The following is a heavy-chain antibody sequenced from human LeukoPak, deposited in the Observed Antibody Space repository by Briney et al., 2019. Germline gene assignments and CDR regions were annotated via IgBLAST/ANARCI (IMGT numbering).Heavy chain of an antibody. CDR2: IYPGDSDT. J-gene: IGHJ2*01. D-gene: IGHD3-22*01. V-gene: IGHV5-51*01. Sequence: GESLKISCKGSGYSFTSYWIGWVRQMPGKGLEWMGIIYPGDSDTRYSPSFQGQVTISADKSISTAYLQWSSLKASDTAMYYCARHPYYDSSGYHWYFDLWGRGTLVTVSS. CDR1: GYSFTSYW. CDR3: ARHPYYDSSGYHWYFDL.